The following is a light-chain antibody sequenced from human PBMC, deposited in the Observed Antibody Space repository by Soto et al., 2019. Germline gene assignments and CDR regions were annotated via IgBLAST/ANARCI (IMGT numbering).Light chain of an antibody. CDR3: QQYDSYRT. J-gene: IGKJ1*01. V-gene: IGKV1-5*01. CDR2: DVS. Sequence: DIQMTQSPSTLSASVGDRVTITCRPSQNISTSLAWYQQKSGRAPKLLIYDVSNLESGVPFRFSGSESGTEFSLTSRGLQPDDFANYYCQQYDSYRTFGQGTTV. CDR1: QNISTS.